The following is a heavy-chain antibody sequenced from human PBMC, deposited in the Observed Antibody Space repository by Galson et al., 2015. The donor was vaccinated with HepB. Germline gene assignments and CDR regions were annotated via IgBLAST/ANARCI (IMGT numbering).Heavy chain of an antibody. CDR3: ARVFETGITIFGVVPPEGRSYYYGMDV. CDR2: IIPIFGTA. V-gene: IGHV1-69*13. J-gene: IGHJ6*02. D-gene: IGHD3-3*01. Sequence: SVKVSCKASGGTFSSYAISWVRQAPGQGLEWMGGIIPIFGTANYAQKFQGRVTITADESTSTAYMELSSLRSEDTAVYYCARVFETGITIFGVVPPEGRSYYYGMDVWGQGTTVTVSS. CDR1: GGTFSSYA.